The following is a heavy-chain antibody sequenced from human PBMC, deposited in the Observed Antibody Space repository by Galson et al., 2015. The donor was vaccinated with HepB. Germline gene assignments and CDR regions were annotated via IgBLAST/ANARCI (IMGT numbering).Heavy chain of an antibody. J-gene: IGHJ1*01. CDR2: INHSGST. V-gene: IGHV4-34*01. CDR3: ARGREDTAMDAAEYFQH. CDR1: GGSFSGYY. Sequence: ETLSLTCAVYGGSFSGYYWSWIRQPPGKGLEWIGEINHSGSTNYNPSLKSRVTISVDTSKNQFSLKLSSVTAADTAVYYCARGREDTAMDAAEYFQHWGQGTLVTVSS. D-gene: IGHD5-18*01.